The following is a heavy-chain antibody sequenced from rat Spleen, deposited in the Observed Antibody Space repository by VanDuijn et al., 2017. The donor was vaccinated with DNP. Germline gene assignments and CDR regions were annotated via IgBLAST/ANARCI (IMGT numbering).Heavy chain of an antibody. J-gene: IGHJ2*01. CDR1: GFSLSSYG. Sequence: QVQLKESGPGLVKPSLTLSLTCTVSGFSLSSYGVIWVRQPPGKGLEWMGRMKYDGDTYYNSALKSRLSISRDTSKSQVFLKMNSLQTEDTAIYYCTRAYYYSAHFDYWGQGVMVTVSS. D-gene: IGHD1-1*01. CDR2: MKYDGDT. CDR3: TRAYYYSAHFDY. V-gene: IGHV2S30*01.